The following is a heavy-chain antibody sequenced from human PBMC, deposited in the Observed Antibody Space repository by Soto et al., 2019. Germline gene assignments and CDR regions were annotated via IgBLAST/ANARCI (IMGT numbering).Heavy chain of an antibody. Sequence: SETLSLTCAAYGGSLSGYYWRWIRQSPGKGLEWIGEIDHSGSTNYNPSLQSRVTTSVDTSKKQFSLKLSAVTAADTAVYYCATDSTSGYYAMDVWGQGTTVTVSS. CDR2: IDHSGST. CDR1: GGSLSGYY. CDR3: ATDSTSGYYAMDV. J-gene: IGHJ6*02. D-gene: IGHD2-2*01. V-gene: IGHV4-34*01.